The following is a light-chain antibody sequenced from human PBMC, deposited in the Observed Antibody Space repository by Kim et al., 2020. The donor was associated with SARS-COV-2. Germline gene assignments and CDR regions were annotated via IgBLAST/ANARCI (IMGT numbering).Light chain of an antibody. CDR1: ENIGTW. Sequence: DIQMTQSPSTLSASVGDRVTITCRASENIGTWLAWYQQKPGRAPSLLIYLASTLESGVPSRFSGTGSGTEFSLSITSLQPDDFATYYGQQYSRLPYTFGQGTKLEI. V-gene: IGKV1-5*03. CDR2: LAS. CDR3: QQYSRLPYT. J-gene: IGKJ2*01.